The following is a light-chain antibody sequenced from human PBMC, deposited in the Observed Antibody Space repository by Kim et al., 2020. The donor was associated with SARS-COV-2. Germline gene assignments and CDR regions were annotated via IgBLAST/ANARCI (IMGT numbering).Light chain of an antibody. CDR3: QQGSSIART. Sequence: DIQMTQSPSSLSASVGDRVTITCRASQSISTYLNWYQQKPGEAPKLLIDAASSLQSGVPSRFSGSGSGTDFTLTISSLQPEDFATYYCQQGSSIARTFGQGTKLEF. J-gene: IGKJ2*01. CDR1: QSISTY. CDR2: AAS. V-gene: IGKV1-39*01.